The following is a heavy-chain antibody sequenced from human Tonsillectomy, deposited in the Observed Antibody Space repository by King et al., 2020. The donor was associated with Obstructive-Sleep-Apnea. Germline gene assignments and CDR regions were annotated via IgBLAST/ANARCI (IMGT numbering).Heavy chain of an antibody. V-gene: IGHV3-49*03. J-gene: IGHJ3*02. CDR1: GFTFPDYT. Sequence: VQLVQSGGGLVQPGRSLRLSCTASGFTFPDYTLSLFRQAPGKGLECVGFIRTKVYGGTAEYAASVKGRFPIPRHDSKSIAYLQMNSLKTEDTALYYCTRDGSGWPRDAFDIWGQGTMVTVSS. CDR3: TRDGSGWPRDAFDI. D-gene: IGHD6-19*01. CDR2: IRTKVYGGTA.